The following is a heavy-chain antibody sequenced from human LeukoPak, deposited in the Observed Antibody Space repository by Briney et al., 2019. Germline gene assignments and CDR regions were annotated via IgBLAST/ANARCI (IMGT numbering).Heavy chain of an antibody. CDR1: GFTFSSYA. CDR3: AKRDGLFLSDAFDI. D-gene: IGHD2-21*01. CDR2: ISYDGNTE. V-gene: IGHV3-30*18. J-gene: IGHJ3*02. Sequence: PGRSLRLSCAASGFTFSSYAMHWVRQAPGKGLEWVALISYDGNTEYYADSVKGRFTISRDNSKNTLFLQMNSLRAEDTAVYYCAKRDGLFLSDAFDIWGQGTMVTVSS.